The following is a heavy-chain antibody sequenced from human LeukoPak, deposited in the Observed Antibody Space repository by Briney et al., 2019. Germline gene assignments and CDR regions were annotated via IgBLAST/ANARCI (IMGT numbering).Heavy chain of an antibody. CDR2: IKSKTDGGTT. J-gene: IGHJ4*02. D-gene: IGHD1-14*01. CDR1: GFTFSNAW. Sequence: GGSLRLSCAASGFTFSNAWMSWVRQAPGKGLEWVGRIKSKTDGGTTDYAAPVKGRFTISRDDSKNTLYLQMTSLKVEDTAIYYCTTHEPSLRGSYSAYWGQGSLVTVSS. CDR3: TTHEPSLRGSYSAY. V-gene: IGHV3-15*01.